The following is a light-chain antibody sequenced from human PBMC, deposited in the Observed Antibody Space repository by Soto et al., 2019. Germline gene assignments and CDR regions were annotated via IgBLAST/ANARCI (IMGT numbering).Light chain of an antibody. J-gene: IGKJ2*02. Sequence: DIPMTQSPSTLSASVGDRVTITCRASQSISSWLAWYQQKPGKAPKLLIYKASNLESGVPSRFSGSGSGTEFTLTISGLQPDDFATYYCQQYNSFSCTFGQGTKLEIK. CDR2: KAS. CDR1: QSISSW. V-gene: IGKV1-5*03. CDR3: QQYNSFSCT.